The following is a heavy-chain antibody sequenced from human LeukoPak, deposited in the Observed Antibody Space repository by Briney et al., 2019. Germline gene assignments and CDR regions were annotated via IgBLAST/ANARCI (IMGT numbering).Heavy chain of an antibody. V-gene: IGHV3-48*01. CDR2: IGRGTSGT. CDR3: AREHSYIYGSQYFDL. J-gene: IGHJ2*01. Sequence: GGSLRLSCAASGFTFSAYSMNWARQAPGKGPEWLSYIGRGTSGTHYADSVQGRFTISRDDDKNSLYLQMYSLRVEDTAIYYCAREHSYIYGSQYFDLWGRGALVTVSS. D-gene: IGHD5-18*01. CDR1: GFTFSAYS.